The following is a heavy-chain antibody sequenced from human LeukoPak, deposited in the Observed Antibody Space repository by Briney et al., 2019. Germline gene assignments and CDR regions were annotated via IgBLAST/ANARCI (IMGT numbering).Heavy chain of an antibody. CDR3: ARVVTVAGYDYYYYMDV. CDR2: IYTSGST. CDR1: GGSISSYY. V-gene: IGHV4-4*07. D-gene: IGHD6-19*01. J-gene: IGHJ6*03. Sequence: ASETLSLTCTVSGGSISSYYWSWIRQPAGKGLEWIGRIYTSGSTNYNPSLKSRVTMSVDTSKNQFSLKLSSVTAADTAVYYCARVVTVAGYDYYYYMDVWGKGTTVTISS.